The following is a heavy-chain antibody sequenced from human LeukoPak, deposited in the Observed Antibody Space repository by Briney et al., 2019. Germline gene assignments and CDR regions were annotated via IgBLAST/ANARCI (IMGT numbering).Heavy chain of an antibody. J-gene: IGHJ4*02. CDR3: AKGSLDY. CDR1: GFTFSSYG. V-gene: IGHV3-33*06. D-gene: IGHD2-15*01. Sequence: GRSLRLSCAASGFTFSSYGMHWVRQAPGKGLEWVAVIWHDGSNKYYADSVKGRFTISRDNSKNTLYLQMNSLRAEDTAVYYCAKGSLDYWGQGTLVTVSS. CDR2: IWHDGSNK.